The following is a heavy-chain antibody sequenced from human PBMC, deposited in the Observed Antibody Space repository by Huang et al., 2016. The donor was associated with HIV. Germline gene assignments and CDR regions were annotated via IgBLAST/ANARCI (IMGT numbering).Heavy chain of an antibody. CDR3: ARFGKRLPMLRGEDVIGDI. J-gene: IGHJ3*02. D-gene: IGHD3-10*01. CDR2: ISYDGNDK. CDR1: GFTLSDYA. V-gene: IGHV3-30-3*01. Sequence: QVQLVESGGGVVQPGRSLRLSCAASGFTLSDYAIDGVRQAPGKGLGGVALISYDGNDKFCSDSVRGRFTISRDNFNNTLYLQMNSLRHEDTTLYYCARFGKRLPMLRGEDVIGDIWGQGTMVIVSS.